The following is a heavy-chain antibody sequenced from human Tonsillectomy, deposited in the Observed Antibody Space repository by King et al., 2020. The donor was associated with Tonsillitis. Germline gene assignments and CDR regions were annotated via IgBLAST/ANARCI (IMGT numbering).Heavy chain of an antibody. CDR2: INHSGST. J-gene: IGHJ4*02. CDR3: ARGPLYDFWSGGLDY. CDR1: GGSFSGYS. D-gene: IGHD3-3*01. V-gene: IGHV4-34*01. Sequence: VQLQQWGAGLLKPSETLSLTCAVSGGSFSGYSWTWIRQAPGKGLEWLGEINHSGSTNYDASLTSRVTISGDTSRNHFSLNLSSVTAADTAVYFCARGPLYDFWSGGLDYWGQGILVTVSS.